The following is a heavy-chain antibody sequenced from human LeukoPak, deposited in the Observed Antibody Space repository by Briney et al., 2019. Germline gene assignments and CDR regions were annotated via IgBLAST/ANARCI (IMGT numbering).Heavy chain of an antibody. V-gene: IGHV4-39*07. CDR3: ARDTRGWNGDPLGY. J-gene: IGHJ4*02. D-gene: IGHD1-1*01. CDR2: IYYTGST. Sequence: SETLSLTCTVSGVSIRNSNYYWGWIRQSPGKGLEWIGSIYYTGSTYYTPSLKSRITISLHTSKNQFSLKLSSVTAADTAVYYWARDTRGWNGDPLGYWGQGTLVTVS. CDR1: GVSIRNSNYY.